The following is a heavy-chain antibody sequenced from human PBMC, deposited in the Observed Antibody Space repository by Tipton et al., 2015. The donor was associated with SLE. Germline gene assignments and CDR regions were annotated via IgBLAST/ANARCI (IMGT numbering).Heavy chain of an antibody. CDR1: GGSFSGYY. J-gene: IGHJ4*02. Sequence: TLSLTCAVHGGSFSGYYWNWVRQPPGKAPEWIGEINHTGEITIYNEPLKSRVTVSVDSSKNQFSMRLTSVTAADTAVYYCARRYGGYALGFWGQGTLVTVSS. D-gene: IGHD1-26*01. CDR3: ARRYGGYALGF. V-gene: IGHV4-34*01. CDR2: INHTGEIT.